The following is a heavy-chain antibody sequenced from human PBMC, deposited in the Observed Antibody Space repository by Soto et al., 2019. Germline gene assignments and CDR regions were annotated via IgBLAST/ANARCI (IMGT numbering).Heavy chain of an antibody. J-gene: IGHJ4*02. CDR2: IYYSGTT. D-gene: IGHD3-22*01. CDR3: ARGVSRPFDY. CDR1: GGSVSSGSYY. V-gene: IGHV4-61*01. Sequence: SETLSLTCTVSGGSVSSGSYYWSWIRQPPGTGLEWIGYIYYSGTTNYNPSLKSRVTISVDTSKNQFSLKLSSVTAADTAVYYCARGVSRPFDYWGQGTLVTVSS.